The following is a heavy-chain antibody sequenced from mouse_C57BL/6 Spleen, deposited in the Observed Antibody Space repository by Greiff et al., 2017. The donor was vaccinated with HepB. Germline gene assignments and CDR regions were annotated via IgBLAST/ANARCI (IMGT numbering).Heavy chain of an antibody. CDR1: GFTFSSYG. CDR2: ISSGGSYT. CDR3: ARLWGDAMDY. J-gene: IGHJ4*01. V-gene: IGHV5-6*01. Sequence: EVQRVESGGDLVKPGGSLKLSCAASGFTFSSYGMSWVRQTPDKRLEWVATISSGGSYTYYPDSVKGRFTISRDNAKNTLYLQMSSLKSEDTAMYYCARLWGDAMDYWGQGTSVTVSS. D-gene: IGHD1-1*02.